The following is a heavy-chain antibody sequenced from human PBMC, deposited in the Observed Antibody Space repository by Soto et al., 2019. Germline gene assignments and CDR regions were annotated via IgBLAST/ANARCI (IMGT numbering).Heavy chain of an antibody. J-gene: IGHJ6*03. CDR3: ARSGPSITGTTRAYKYYYYNMDV. Sequence: GASVKVSCKASGYTFTSCGISWVRQAPGQGLEWMGWISAYNGNTNYAQKLQGRVTMTTDTSTSTAYMELRSLRSDDTAVYYCARSGPSITGTTRAYKYYYYNMDVWGKGTTVTVSS. CDR2: ISAYNGNT. CDR1: GYTFTSCG. D-gene: IGHD1-7*01. V-gene: IGHV1-18*01.